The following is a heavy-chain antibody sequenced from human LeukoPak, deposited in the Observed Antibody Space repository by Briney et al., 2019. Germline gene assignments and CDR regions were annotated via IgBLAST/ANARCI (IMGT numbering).Heavy chain of an antibody. Sequence: SETLSLTCTVSGGSISSYYWSWIRQPPGKGLEWIGYIYYSGSTNYNPSLKSRVTISVDTSKNQFSLKLSSVTAADTAVYYCAREGGEYYDTGPVVDYWGQGTLVTVSS. CDR1: GGSISSYY. V-gene: IGHV4-59*12. CDR2: IYYSGST. J-gene: IGHJ4*02. D-gene: IGHD3-22*01. CDR3: AREGGEYYDTGPVVDY.